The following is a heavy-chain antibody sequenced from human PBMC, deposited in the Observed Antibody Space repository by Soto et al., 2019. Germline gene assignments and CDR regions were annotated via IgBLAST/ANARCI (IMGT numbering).Heavy chain of an antibody. V-gene: IGHV3-13*05. CDR1: GFTFRNYD. CDR3: ARTDRDFYGLDV. Sequence: EVQLVESGGGLVQPGGSLRLSCEASGFTFRNYDMHWVRQGTGKGLEWVSGISAAGDPDYADSVEGRFTFSRANAQNSFFLQLNRLRVGDTAVYYCARTDRDFYGLDVWGQGTTVIVSS. CDR2: ISAAGDP. J-gene: IGHJ6*02.